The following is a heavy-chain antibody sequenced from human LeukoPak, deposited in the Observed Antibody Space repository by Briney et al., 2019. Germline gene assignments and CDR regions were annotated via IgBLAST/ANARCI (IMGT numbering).Heavy chain of an antibody. CDR3: ARPPSVSDDAFDI. CDR2: IIPIFGTA. V-gene: IGHV1-69*13. J-gene: IGHJ3*02. Sequence: SVKVSCKASVGTFSSYAISWVRQAPGQGLEWMGGIIPIFGTANYAQKFQGRVTITADESTSTAYMELSSLRSEDTAVYYCARPPSVSDDAFDIWGQGTMVTVSS. CDR1: VGTFSSYA. D-gene: IGHD2-8*01.